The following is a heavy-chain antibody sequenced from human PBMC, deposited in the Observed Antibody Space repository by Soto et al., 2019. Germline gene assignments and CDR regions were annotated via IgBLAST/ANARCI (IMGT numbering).Heavy chain of an antibody. D-gene: IGHD3-10*01. CDR1: GFTFSNQA. CDR3: ARVGGTSGGEYYYMDV. Sequence: EVQLLESGGGLVQPGGSLRLSCAASGFTFSNQAMRWVRQAPGKGLEWVSAISSGGDNTFYADSVKGRFTVSRDNSKNTLYLQMNSRRAEDTATYYCARVGGTSGGEYYYMDVWGKGTTVTVSS. CDR2: ISSGGDNT. J-gene: IGHJ6*03. V-gene: IGHV3-23*01.